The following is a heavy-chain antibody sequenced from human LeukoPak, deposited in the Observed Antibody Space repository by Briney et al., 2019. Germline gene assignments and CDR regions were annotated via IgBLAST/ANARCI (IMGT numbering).Heavy chain of an antibody. CDR3: ARVGSGSYQEAYYYYYMDV. CDR2: IYYSGST. Sequence: SETLSLTCTVSSGSISSSSYYWAWIRQPPGKGLECIGSIYYSGSTSYNPSLKSRVTISVDTSKNQFSLKLSSVTAADMAVYYCARVGSGSYQEAYYYYYMDVWGKGTTVTVSS. D-gene: IGHD3-10*01. J-gene: IGHJ6*03. CDR1: SGSISSSSYY. V-gene: IGHV4-39*01.